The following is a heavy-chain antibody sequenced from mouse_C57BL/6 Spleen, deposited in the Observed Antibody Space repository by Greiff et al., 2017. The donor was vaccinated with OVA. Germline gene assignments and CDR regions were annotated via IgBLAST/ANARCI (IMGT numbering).Heavy chain of an antibody. CDR3: ARNDYGSSFDY. D-gene: IGHD1-1*01. J-gene: IGHJ2*01. Sequence: EVKLVESGPELVKPGASVKIPCKASGYTFTDYNMDWVKQSHGKSLEWIGDINPNNGGTIYNQKFKGQATLTVDKSSSTAYMELRSLTSEDTADYYCARNDYGSSFDYWGQGTTLTVSS. V-gene: IGHV1-18*01. CDR1: GYTFTDYN. CDR2: INPNNGGT.